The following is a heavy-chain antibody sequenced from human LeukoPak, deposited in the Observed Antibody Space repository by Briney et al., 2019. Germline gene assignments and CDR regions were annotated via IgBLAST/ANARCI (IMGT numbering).Heavy chain of an antibody. CDR2: IYYSGST. CDR3: ARDSSTSFDY. CDR1: GGSISSYY. J-gene: IGHJ4*02. D-gene: IGHD2-2*01. V-gene: IGHV4-39*02. Sequence: SETLSLTCTVSGGSISSYYWSWIRQPPGKGLEWIGSIYYSGSTYYKSSLKSRVTISVDTSKNQFSLKLSSVTAADTAVYYCARDSSTSFDYWGQGILVTVSS.